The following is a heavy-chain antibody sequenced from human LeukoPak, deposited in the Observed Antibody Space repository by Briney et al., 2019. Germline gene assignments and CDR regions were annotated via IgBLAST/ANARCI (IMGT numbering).Heavy chain of an antibody. V-gene: IGHV4-34*01. CDR3: ASGYSYGYAGGATPY. J-gene: IGHJ4*02. D-gene: IGHD5-18*01. Sequence: PSETLSLTCAVYGGSFSGYYWSWIRQPPGKGLEWTGEINHSGSTNYNPSLKSRVTISVDTSKNQFSLKLSSVTAADTAVYHCASGYSYGYAGGATPYWGQGTLVTVSS. CDR2: INHSGST. CDR1: GGSFSGYY.